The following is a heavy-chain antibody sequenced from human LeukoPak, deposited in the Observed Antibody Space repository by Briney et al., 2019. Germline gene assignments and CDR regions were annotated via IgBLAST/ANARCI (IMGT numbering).Heavy chain of an antibody. J-gene: IGHJ4*02. CDR3: ARGDWGSSGWDYYFDY. Sequence: ASVKVSCKASGYTFTSYYMHWVRQAPGQGLEWMGIINPSGGSTSYAQKFQGRATMTRDTSTSTVYMELSSLRSEDTAVYYRARGDWGSSGWDYYFDYWGQGTLVTVSS. D-gene: IGHD6-19*01. CDR1: GYTFTSYY. CDR2: INPSGGST. V-gene: IGHV1-46*01.